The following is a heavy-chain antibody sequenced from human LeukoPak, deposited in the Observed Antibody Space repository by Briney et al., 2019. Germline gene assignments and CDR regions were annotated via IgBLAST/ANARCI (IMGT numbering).Heavy chain of an antibody. CDR2: IYYSGST. J-gene: IGHJ4*02. CDR3: ARARKTTTYYYDSSGYYPHFDY. D-gene: IGHD3-22*01. CDR1: GGSISSGGYY. Sequence: PSETLSLTCTVSGGSISSGGYYWSWIRQHPGKGLEGIGYIYYSGSTYYNPSLKSRVTISVHPSKSHFSLKLSSVTAADTAVYYCARARKTTTYYYDSSGYYPHFDYWGQGTLVTVSS. V-gene: IGHV4-31*03.